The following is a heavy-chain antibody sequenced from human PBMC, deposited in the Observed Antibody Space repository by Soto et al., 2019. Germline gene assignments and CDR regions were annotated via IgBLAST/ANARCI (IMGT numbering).Heavy chain of an antibody. CDR1: GFTFSSYS. V-gene: IGHV3-48*02. CDR2: ISSSSSTI. CDR3: ASSFPVASDY. Sequence: EVQLVESGGGLVQPGGSLRLSCAASGFTFSSYSMNWVRQAPGKGLEWVAYISSSSSTIYYADSVTGRFTISRDNAKNSLYLQMNSLRDEDTAVYYCASSFPVASDYWGQGTLVTVSS. J-gene: IGHJ4*02. D-gene: IGHD6-19*01.